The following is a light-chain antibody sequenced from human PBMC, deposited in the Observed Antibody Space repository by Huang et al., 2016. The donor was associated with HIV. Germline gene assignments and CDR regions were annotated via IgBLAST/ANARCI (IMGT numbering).Light chain of an antibody. CDR3: QQYNNWPSIT. Sequence: EIVMTQSPATLSVSPGERATLSCRASQSVTSLAWYQQKPGQTPRLLIYVASTRATGIPARFSGSGSGTYFTLTISSLQSEDFAVYYCQQYNNWPSITFGQGTRLEIK. J-gene: IGKJ5*01. CDR2: VAS. CDR1: QSVTS. V-gene: IGKV3-15*01.